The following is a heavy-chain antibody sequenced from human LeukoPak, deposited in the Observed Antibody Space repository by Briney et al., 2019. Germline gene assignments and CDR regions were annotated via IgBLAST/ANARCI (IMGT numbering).Heavy chain of an antibody. Sequence: GGSLRLSCAASGFTFSSYWMHWVRQAPGKGLVWVSRINSDGSSTSYADSVKGRFTISRDNAKNSLYLQMNSLRAEDTALYYCARDGDTVLTRGYYYYMDVWGKGTTVTVSS. CDR2: INSDGSST. V-gene: IGHV3-74*01. CDR3: ARDGDTVLTRGYYYYMDV. D-gene: IGHD4-23*01. J-gene: IGHJ6*03. CDR1: GFTFSSYW.